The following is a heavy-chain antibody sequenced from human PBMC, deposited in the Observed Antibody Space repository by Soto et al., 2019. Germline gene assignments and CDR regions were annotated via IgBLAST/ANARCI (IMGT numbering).Heavy chain of an antibody. J-gene: IGHJ4*02. CDR3: VRVFDTYYFDL. CDR1: VFTFSTYG. CDR2: VWSDGSKK. V-gene: IGHV3-33*01. Sequence: QVQVVESGGGVVQPGRSLRLSCAASVFTFSTYGMHWVRQAPGKGLERVALVWSDGSKKYYADSVKGRFTISRDNSKDPRHLQMNSLRAEDTAVYYCVRVFDTYYFDLWGQGTLVTVST. D-gene: IGHD3-9*01.